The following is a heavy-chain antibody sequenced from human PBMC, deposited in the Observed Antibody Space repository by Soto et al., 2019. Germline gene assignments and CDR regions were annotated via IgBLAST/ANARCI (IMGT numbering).Heavy chain of an antibody. Sequence: LSLTCTVSGGSISSSSYYMSWIRQAPGKGLEWVSYISSSSSYTNYADSVKGRFTISRDNAKNSLYLQMNSLRAEDTAVYYCARDSEVSGPLPDYWGQGTLVTVSS. CDR3: ARDSEVSGPLPDY. CDR2: ISSSSSYT. V-gene: IGHV3-11*06. CDR1: GGSISSSSYY. J-gene: IGHJ4*02.